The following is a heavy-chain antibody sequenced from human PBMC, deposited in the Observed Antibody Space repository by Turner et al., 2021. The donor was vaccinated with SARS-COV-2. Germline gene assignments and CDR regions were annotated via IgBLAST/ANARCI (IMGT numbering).Heavy chain of an antibody. CDR3: AKQQGLYSNPMYYFDY. Sequence: QVQLVESGGGVVQPGRPLRLSCAASGFTFSSYSMHWVRQAPGKGLEWVAVTSYDGSNKYYADSVKGRFTISRDNSKNTLYLQMNSLRAEDTAVYYCAKQQGLYSNPMYYFDYWGQGTLVTVSS. CDR1: GFTFSSYS. V-gene: IGHV3-30*18. D-gene: IGHD4-4*01. CDR2: TSYDGSNK. J-gene: IGHJ4*02.